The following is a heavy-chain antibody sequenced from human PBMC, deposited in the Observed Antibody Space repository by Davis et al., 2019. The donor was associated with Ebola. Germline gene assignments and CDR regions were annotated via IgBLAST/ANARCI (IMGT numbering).Heavy chain of an antibody. Sequence: GESLKISCAASGFTFSSYCMHWVRQSPGKGLEWVPGISANGGSAYYANSVRGRFSITRDNSKNMLFLQMDSLRVDDTAIYYCAKGWGTIVSWGQGTLVTVSS. CDR3: AKGWGTIVS. V-gene: IGHV3-23*01. CDR2: ISANGGSA. D-gene: IGHD3-16*01. J-gene: IGHJ5*02. CDR1: GFTFSSYC.